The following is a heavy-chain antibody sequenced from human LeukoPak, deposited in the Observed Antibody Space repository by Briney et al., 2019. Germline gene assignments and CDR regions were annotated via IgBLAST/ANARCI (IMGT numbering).Heavy chain of an antibody. Sequence: PSETLSLTCAVYGGSFSGYYWSWIRQPLGKGLEWIGEINHSGSTNYNPSLKSRVTISVDTSKNQFSLKLSSVTAADTAVYYCARGGNIAVGIDYWGQGTLVTVSS. J-gene: IGHJ4*02. CDR2: INHSGST. V-gene: IGHV4-34*01. CDR1: GGSFSGYY. D-gene: IGHD6-19*01. CDR3: ARGGNIAVGIDY.